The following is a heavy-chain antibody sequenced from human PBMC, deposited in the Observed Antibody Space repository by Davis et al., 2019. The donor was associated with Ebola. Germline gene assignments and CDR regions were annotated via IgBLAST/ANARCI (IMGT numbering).Heavy chain of an antibody. CDR3: ATDYLKY. Sequence: PSETLSPTCAVYGGSFSGYYWSRIRQPPGKGLEWIGEINHSGSTNYNPSLKSRVTISVDTSKNQFSLKVSSVSAADTAVYYCATDYLKYWGQGTPVTVSS. CDR1: GGSFSGYY. D-gene: IGHD4/OR15-4a*01. J-gene: IGHJ4*02. V-gene: IGHV4-34*01. CDR2: INHSGST.